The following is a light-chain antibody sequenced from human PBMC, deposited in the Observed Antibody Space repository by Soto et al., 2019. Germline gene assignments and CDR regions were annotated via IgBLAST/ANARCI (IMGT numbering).Light chain of an antibody. CDR1: SSNIGAGYD. J-gene: IGLJ3*02. Sequence: QSVLTQPPSVSGAPGQRVIISCTGSSSNIGAGYDVNWYQHLPGKAPKLLIYGHTNRPSGVPDRFSGSKSGTSASLAITGLQPEDEADYYCISYTSGSTPVVIGGGTKVTVL. V-gene: IGLV1-40*01. CDR3: ISYTSGSTPVV. CDR2: GHT.